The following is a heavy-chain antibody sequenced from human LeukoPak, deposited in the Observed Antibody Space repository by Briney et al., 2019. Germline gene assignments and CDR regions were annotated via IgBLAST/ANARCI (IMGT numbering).Heavy chain of an antibody. D-gene: IGHD3-22*01. Sequence: GAPVKVSCKASGYTFTGYYMHWVRQAPGQGLEWMGWINPNSGGTNYAQKFQGRVTMTRDTSISTAYMELSRLRSDDTAVYYCARWVDYYDSSGYLQAFDIWGQGTMVTVSS. CDR1: GYTFTGYY. CDR3: ARWVDYYDSSGYLQAFDI. J-gene: IGHJ3*02. CDR2: INPNSGGT. V-gene: IGHV1-2*02.